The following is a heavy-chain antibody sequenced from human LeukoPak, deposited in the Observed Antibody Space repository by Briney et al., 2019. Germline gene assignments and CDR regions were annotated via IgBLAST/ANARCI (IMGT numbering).Heavy chain of an antibody. Sequence: GGSLRLSCAASGFTFSNYGFHWVSQTPGKGLEWVAVIWHDGSHTYYSDSVKGRFTISRDNAKNTVYLQMDSLRVEDTATYYCAKDNDAYGDSYFDSWGQGTLVTVSS. CDR3: AKDNDAYGDSYFDS. CDR1: GFTFSNYG. J-gene: IGHJ4*02. CDR2: IWHDGSHT. D-gene: IGHD4-17*01. V-gene: IGHV3-33*06.